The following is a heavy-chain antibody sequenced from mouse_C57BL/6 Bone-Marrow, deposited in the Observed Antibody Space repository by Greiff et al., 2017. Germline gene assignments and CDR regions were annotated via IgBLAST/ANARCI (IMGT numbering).Heavy chain of an antibody. CDR2: ISSGGSYT. D-gene: IGHD2-3*01. CDR3: ARQMMGLQI. CDR1: GFTFSSYG. Sequence: EVKLQESGGDLVKPGGSLKLSCAASGFTFSSYGMSWVRQTPDKRLEWVATISSGGSYTYYPDSVKGRFTISRDNAKNTLYLQMSSLKSEDTAMYYCARQMMGLQIWGQGTSVTVSS. V-gene: IGHV5-6*01. J-gene: IGHJ4*01.